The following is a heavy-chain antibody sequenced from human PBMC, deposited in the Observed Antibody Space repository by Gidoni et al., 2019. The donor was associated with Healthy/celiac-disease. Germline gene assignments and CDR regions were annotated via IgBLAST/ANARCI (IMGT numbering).Heavy chain of an antibody. V-gene: IGHV3-9*01. D-gene: IGHD3-10*01. J-gene: IGHJ4*02. CDR2: ISWNSGSI. CDR1: GFTFDDYA. Sequence: EVQLVESGGGLVQPGRSLRLSCAASGFTFDDYAMHWVRQAPGKGLEWVSGISWNSGSIGYADSVKGRFTISRDNAKNSLYLQMNSLRAEDTALYYCAKDKVTMVRGVLDYWGQGTLVTVSS. CDR3: AKDKVTMVRGVLDY.